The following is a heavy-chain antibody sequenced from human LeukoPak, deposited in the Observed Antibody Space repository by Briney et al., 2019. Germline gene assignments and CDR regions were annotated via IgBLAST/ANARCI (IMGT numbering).Heavy chain of an antibody. CDR2: FDPEDGET. CDR1: GYTLTELS. J-gene: IGHJ5*02. V-gene: IGHV1-24*01. Sequence: ASVKASCKVSGYTLTELSMHWVRQAPGKGLEWMGGFDPEDGETIYAQKFQGRVTMTEDTSTDTAYMELSSLRSEDTAVYYCATVLSAVADWFDPWGQGTLVTVSS. D-gene: IGHD6-13*01. CDR3: ATVLSAVADWFDP.